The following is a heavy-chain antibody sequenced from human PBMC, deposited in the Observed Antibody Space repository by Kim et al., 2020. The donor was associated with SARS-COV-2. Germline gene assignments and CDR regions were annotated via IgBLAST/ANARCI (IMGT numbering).Heavy chain of an antibody. CDR3: AKDSLYDFWSGYYFDY. Sequence: DSVKGRFTISRDISKNTLYLQMNSLRAEDTAVYYCAKDSLYDFWSGYYFDYWGQGTLVTVSS. V-gene: IGHV3-23*01. J-gene: IGHJ4*02. D-gene: IGHD3-3*01.